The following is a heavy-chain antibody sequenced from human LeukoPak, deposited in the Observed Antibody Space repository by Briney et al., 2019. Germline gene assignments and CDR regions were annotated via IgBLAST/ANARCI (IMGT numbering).Heavy chain of an antibody. D-gene: IGHD5-18*01. Sequence: PSETLSFTCTVSGGSISSYYWSWIRQPPGKGLEWIGYIYYSGSTNYNPSLKSRVTISVDTSKNQFSLKLSSVTAADTAVYYCARDGDSYGTVLFDYWGQGTLVTVSS. CDR1: GGSISSYY. CDR3: ARDGDSYGTVLFDY. V-gene: IGHV4-59*01. CDR2: IYYSGST. J-gene: IGHJ4*02.